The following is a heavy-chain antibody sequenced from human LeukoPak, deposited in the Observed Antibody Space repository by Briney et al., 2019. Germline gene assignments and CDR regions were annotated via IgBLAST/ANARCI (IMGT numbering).Heavy chain of an antibody. V-gene: IGHV4-38-2*02. CDR3: AKGRHCSSGSCDVFDP. D-gene: IGHD2-2*01. J-gene: IGHJ5*02. CDR1: GDSISSGYY. Sequence: SETLSLTCTVSGDSISSGYYWAWIRQPPGRGLELIGSIYHSGNTQYNPSLERRVTTSVHKSNSQFSVRLTSVTAADTAVYFCAKGRHCSSGSCDVFDPWGQGTLVAVSS. CDR2: IYHSGNT.